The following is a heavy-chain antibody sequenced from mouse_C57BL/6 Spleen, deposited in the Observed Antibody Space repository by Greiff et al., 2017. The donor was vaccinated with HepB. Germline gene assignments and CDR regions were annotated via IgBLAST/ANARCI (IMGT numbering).Heavy chain of an antibody. J-gene: IGHJ2*01. CDR1: GYTFTDYE. Sequence: VQLVESGAELAKPGASVKLSCKASGYTFTDYEMHWVKQTPVHGLEWIGAIDPETGGTAYNQKFKGKAILTADKSSSTAYMELRSLTSEDSAVYYCTLYLNYFDYWGQGTTLTVSS. D-gene: IGHD5-5*01. CDR2: IDPETGGT. CDR3: TLYLNYFDY. V-gene: IGHV1-15*01.